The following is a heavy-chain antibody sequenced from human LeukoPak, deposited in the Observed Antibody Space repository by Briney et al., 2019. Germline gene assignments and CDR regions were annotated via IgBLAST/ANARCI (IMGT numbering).Heavy chain of an antibody. D-gene: IGHD2-21*02. CDR3: ARGGSTDSIHSCGGNCYFLDY. V-gene: IGHV1-2*02. J-gene: IGHJ4*02. CDR2: IDPNSGGT. CDR1: GYTFTGNH. Sequence: ASVKVSCKASGYTFTGNHMHWVRQAPGQGLEWMGWIDPNSGGTNYAQKFQGRVIMTRDTSISTAYMELSRLGSDDTAVYYCARGGSTDSIHSCGGNCYFLDYWGQGTLVTVSS.